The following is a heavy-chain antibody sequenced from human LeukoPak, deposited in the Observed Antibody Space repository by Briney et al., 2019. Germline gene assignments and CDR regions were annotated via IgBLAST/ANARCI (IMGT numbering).Heavy chain of an antibody. J-gene: IGHJ4*02. Sequence: PGGSLRLSCAASGFTFSSYWMSWVRQAPGKGLEWVANIKQDGSEKYYVDSVKGRFTISRDNSKNTLYLQMNSLRAEDTAVYYCAKTNSGYDYDYFDYWGQGTLVTVSS. CDR2: IKQDGSEK. D-gene: IGHD5-12*01. CDR3: AKTNSGYDYDYFDY. CDR1: GFTFSSYW. V-gene: IGHV3-7*03.